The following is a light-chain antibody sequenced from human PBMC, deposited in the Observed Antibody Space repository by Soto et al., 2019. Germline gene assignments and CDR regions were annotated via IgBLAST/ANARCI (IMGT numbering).Light chain of an antibody. CDR3: QQHSHWPPWT. J-gene: IGKJ1*01. V-gene: IGKV3-11*01. CDR1: ENVRTF. CDR2: GAS. Sequence: VLTQSPATLSLSPGERATLSCRASENVRTFVDWYQQKPGQAPRLLIYGASNRATDIPARFSGSGSGTDFTLTISHLEPEDFAVYYCQQHSHWPPWTFGQGTRVEIQ.